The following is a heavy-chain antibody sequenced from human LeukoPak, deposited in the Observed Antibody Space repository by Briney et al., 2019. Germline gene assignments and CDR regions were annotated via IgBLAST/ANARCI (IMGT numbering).Heavy chain of an antibody. CDR1: RGTSSSYA. J-gene: IGHJ4*02. D-gene: IGHD1-1*01. CDR3: ARGTTDDGPGY. CDR2: IIPIFGTA. Sequence: GSSVKVSCKASRGTSSSYAISWVRQAPGQGLEWMGGIIPIFGTANYAQKFQGRVTITADESTSTAYMELSSLRSEDTAVYYCARGTTDDGPGYWGQGTLVTVSS. V-gene: IGHV1-69*01.